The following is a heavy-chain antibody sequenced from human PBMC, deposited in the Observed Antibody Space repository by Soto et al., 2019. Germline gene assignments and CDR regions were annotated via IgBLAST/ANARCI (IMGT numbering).Heavy chain of an antibody. D-gene: IGHD3-16*01. CDR2: INPNSGGA. CDR3: ARDYYDGSASYVLES. V-gene: IGHV1-2*04. Sequence: QVHLVQSGAEVVKPGASVKVSCKASGYTFTGYYIHWVRQAPGQGLEWMGWINPNSGGANIAQKFQDWVTMTRDTSISTAYMELTRLRPNDTAVYYCARDYYDGSASYVLESWGQGTKVTVAA. J-gene: IGHJ3*01. CDR1: GYTFTGYY.